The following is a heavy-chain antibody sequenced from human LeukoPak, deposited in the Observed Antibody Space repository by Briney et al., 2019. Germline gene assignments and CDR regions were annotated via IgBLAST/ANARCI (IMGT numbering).Heavy chain of an antibody. V-gene: IGHV4-39*01. J-gene: IGHJ4*02. CDR2: ISYTGNT. CDR3: ARRRWLQPLDY. D-gene: IGHD5-24*01. Sequence: SETLSLTCTVSGVFINSNTYSWGWIRQPPGGGLEWIGTISYTGNTYYNSSLKSRLTISVDTSKTQFSLRLSSVTAADTAVYYCARRRWLQPLDYWGQGALVIVSS. CDR1: GVFINSNTYS.